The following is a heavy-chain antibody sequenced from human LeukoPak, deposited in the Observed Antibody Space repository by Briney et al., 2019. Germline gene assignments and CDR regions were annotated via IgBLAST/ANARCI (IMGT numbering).Heavy chain of an antibody. CDR3: ARACGGDCGYHYEYFQH. D-gene: IGHD2-21*01. CDR1: GGSISSSSYY. V-gene: IGHV4-39*07. CDR2: IYYSGST. J-gene: IGHJ1*01. Sequence: SETLSLTCTVSGGSISSSSYYWGWIRQPPGKGLEWIGSIYYSGSTNYNPSLKSRVAISVDTSKNQFSLKLSSVTAADTAVYYCARACGGDCGYHYEYFQHRGQGTLVTVSS.